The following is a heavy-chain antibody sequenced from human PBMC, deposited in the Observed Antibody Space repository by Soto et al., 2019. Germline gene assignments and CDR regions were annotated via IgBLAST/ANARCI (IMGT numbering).Heavy chain of an antibody. CDR2: IIPMFAIA. CDR3: TIGSLSAEVFDI. V-gene: IGHV1-69*02. J-gene: IGHJ3*02. D-gene: IGHD6-6*01. Sequence: QVQLVQSGVEVKKPGSSVKVSCKASGGSFRTYTVFWVRQAPGQGLEWMGRIIPMFAIAHYAQRFQGRVTFNADKSTGKVYMEMISLTANDTAIYCGTIGSLSAEVFDIWGQGALVTVSP. CDR1: GGSFRTYT.